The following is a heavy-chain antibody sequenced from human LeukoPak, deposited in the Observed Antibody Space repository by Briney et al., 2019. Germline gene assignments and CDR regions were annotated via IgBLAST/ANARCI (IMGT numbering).Heavy chain of an antibody. CDR2: IKQDGSGK. CDR3: AKDTSFREVEPADRGNHRTYYGIDV. D-gene: IGHD2-2*01. CDR1: GFTFSSYW. V-gene: IGHV3-7*01. Sequence: GGSLRLSCAASGFTFSSYWMSWVRQSPGKGLEWVADIKQDGSGKYYVDSVKGRFTISRDNAKNTLYLQMDSLRGEDTAVYYCAKDTSFREVEPADRGNHRTYYGIDVWGQGTTVTVSS. J-gene: IGHJ6*02.